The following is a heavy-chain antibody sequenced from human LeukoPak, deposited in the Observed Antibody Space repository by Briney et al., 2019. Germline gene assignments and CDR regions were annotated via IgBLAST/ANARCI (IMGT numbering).Heavy chain of an antibody. CDR1: GFSVRTNY. V-gene: IGHV3-66*01. Sequence: PGGSLRLSCAASGFSVRTNYTAWVRQAPGKGLEWVSLIYNSDHTFYADSVKDRITISRDSSENTVFLQMNSLRAEDTAVYYCARAAVAAGIFYIDYWGQGTLVTVSS. CDR3: ARAAVAAGIFYIDY. D-gene: IGHD6-19*01. CDR2: IYNSDHT. J-gene: IGHJ4*02.